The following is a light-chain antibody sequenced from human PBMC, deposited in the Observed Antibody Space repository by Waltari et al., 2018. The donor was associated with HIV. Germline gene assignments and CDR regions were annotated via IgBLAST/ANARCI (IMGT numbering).Light chain of an antibody. CDR1: NSNIETNW. J-gene: IGLJ1*01. CDR2: ENY. Sequence: QSVLTQPPSVSAAPGLKVTISCSGSNSNIETNWVSCDQHFPGAAPKPLIYENYKRPSGVPDRFSVSKSGASATLAITGLQTGDEADYYCGTWDSRLNAYVFGPGTKVTVL. CDR3: GTWDSRLNAYV. V-gene: IGLV1-51*02.